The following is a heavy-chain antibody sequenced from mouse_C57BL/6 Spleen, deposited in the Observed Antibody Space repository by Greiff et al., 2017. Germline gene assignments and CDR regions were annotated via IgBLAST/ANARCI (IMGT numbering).Heavy chain of an antibody. CDR2: IHPNSGST. D-gene: IGHD1-1*01. CDR1: GYAFSSSW. CDR3: ARGYGSRDWYCDV. J-gene: IGHJ1*03. Sequence: VQLQQSGPELVKPGASVKISCKASGYAFSSSWMHWVKQRPGQGLEWIGMIHPNSGSTNYNEKFKSKATLTVDKSSSTAYMQLSSLTSEDSAVYYCARGYGSRDWYCDVWGTGTTVTVSS. V-gene: IGHV1-64*01.